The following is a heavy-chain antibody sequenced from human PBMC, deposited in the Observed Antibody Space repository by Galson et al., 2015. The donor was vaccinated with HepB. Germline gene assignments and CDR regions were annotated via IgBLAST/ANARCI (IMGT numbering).Heavy chain of an antibody. J-gene: IGHJ4*02. CDR1: GSTFTSYA. D-gene: IGHD2-2*01. CDR2: INAGNGNT. CDR3: ARVLWNRISCCYDY. V-gene: IGHV1-3*01. Sequence: SVTVSCKASGSTFTSYAMHWVRQAPGQRLEWMGWINAGNGNTKYSQKFQGRVTITRDTSASTAYMELSSLRSEDTAVYYCARVLWNRISCCYDYWGQGTLVTVSS.